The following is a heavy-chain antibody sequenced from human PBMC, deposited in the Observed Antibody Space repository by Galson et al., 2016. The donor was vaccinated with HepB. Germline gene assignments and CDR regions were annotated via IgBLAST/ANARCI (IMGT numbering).Heavy chain of an antibody. J-gene: IGHJ6*02. CDR1: GFTFSDSY. Sequence: SLRLSCAASGFTFSDSYMSWIRQAPGKGLEWVSYISSSSSYTNSADAVKDRFTISRDNAKNSLYLQMSSRRVEDTAVYYCARKGAAAAGYALDVWGQGTTVTVSS. CDR3: ARKGAAAAGYALDV. D-gene: IGHD6-13*01. V-gene: IGHV3-11*06. CDR2: ISSSSSYT.